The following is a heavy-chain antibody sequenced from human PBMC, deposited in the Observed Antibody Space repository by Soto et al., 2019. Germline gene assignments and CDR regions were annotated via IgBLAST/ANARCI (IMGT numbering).Heavy chain of an antibody. D-gene: IGHD2-2*01. V-gene: IGHV3-23*01. CDR1: GFTFSSYA. CDR2: ISGSGDTT. Sequence: GGSLRLSCAASGFTFSSYAMSWVRQAPGKGLEWVSVISGSGDTTNYAESVKDRFTISRDNSKNSLYLQMNSLRVEDTAIYYCAKSSSWAHYYYMDVWGTGTTVTVSS. J-gene: IGHJ6*03. CDR3: AKSSSWAHYYYMDV.